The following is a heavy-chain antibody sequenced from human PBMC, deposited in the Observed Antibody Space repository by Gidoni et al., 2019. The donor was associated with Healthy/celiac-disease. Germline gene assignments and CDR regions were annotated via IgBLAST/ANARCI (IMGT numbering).Heavy chain of an antibody. CDR2: IKSQTDGGTT. Sequence: EVQLVESGGGLVKHGGYLRLSCAGSGFTFSNAWMNWVRQAPGKGLEWVGRIKSQTDGGTTDYAAPVKGRFSISRDDSKNTLYLQMNSLKTEDTAVYYCTTDAFDIWGQGTMVTVSS. V-gene: IGHV3-15*07. CDR1: GFTFSNAW. CDR3: TTDAFDI. J-gene: IGHJ3*02.